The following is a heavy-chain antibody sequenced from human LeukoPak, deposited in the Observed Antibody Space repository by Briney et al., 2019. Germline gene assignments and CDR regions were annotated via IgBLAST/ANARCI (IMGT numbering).Heavy chain of an antibody. CDR1: GYSFTSCW. Sequence: GESLKISCKGSGYSFTSCWIGWVRQMPGKGLEWMGIIYPGDSDTRYSPSFQGQVTISADKSISTAYLQWSSLKASDTAMYYCASSGDYYDSSGSRHHFDYWGQGTLVTVSS. CDR3: ASSGDYYDSSGSRHHFDY. D-gene: IGHD3-22*01. V-gene: IGHV5-51*01. CDR2: IYPGDSDT. J-gene: IGHJ4*02.